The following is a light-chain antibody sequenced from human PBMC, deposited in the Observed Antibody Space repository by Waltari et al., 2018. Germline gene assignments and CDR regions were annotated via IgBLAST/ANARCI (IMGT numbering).Light chain of an antibody. CDR3: MQALQTPRT. CDR1: QSLLHSNVYNY. Sequence: DIVMTQSPLSLPVTPGEPASISCRSSQSLLHSNVYNYLEWYLQKPGQSPQLLSYLGSNRASGVPDRFSGSGSGTDFTLKISRVEAEDVGVYYCMQALQTPRTFGQGTKVEIK. J-gene: IGKJ1*01. V-gene: IGKV2-28*01. CDR2: LGS.